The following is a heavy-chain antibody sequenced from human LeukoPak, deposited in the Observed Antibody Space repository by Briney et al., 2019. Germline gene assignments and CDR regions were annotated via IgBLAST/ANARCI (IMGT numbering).Heavy chain of an antibody. CDR3: ARAYSSSWYWNWFDP. Sequence: PSETLSLTCTVSGGSISNYYWSWVRQPPGKGLEWIGYVYYSGSTNYNPSLRSRVTISVDTSKNQFSLKVSSVSAADTAVYYCARAYSSSWYWNWFDPWGQGTLVTVSS. CDR2: VYYSGST. CDR1: GGSISNYY. D-gene: IGHD6-13*01. V-gene: IGHV4-59*08. J-gene: IGHJ5*02.